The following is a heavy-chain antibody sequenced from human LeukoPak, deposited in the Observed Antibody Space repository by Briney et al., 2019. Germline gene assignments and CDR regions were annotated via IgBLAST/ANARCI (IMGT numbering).Heavy chain of an antibody. CDR2: ISYDGSNK. CDR1: GFTFSSYA. V-gene: IGHV3-30*04. J-gene: IGHJ4*02. D-gene: IGHD3-10*01. Sequence: PGGSLRLSCAASGFTFSSYAMHWVRQAPGKGLEWVAVISYDGSNKYYADSVKGRFTISRDNSKNTLYLQMNSLRAEDTAVYYCARDLGLLYGSGSFTYWGQGTLVTVSS. CDR3: ARDLGLLYGSGSFTY.